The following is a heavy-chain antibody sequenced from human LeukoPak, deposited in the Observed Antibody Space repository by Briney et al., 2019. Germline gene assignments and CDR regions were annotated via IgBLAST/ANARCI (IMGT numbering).Heavy chain of an antibody. D-gene: IGHD3-22*01. CDR1: GYTFTSYY. Sequence: GASVKVSCKASGYTFTSYYMHWVRQAPGQGLEWMGIINPSGGSTSYAQKFQGRVTMTRDTSTSTVYMELSSLRSEDTAVYYCARDYPHDSSGYWRTNHDAFDIWGQGTMVTVSS. V-gene: IGHV1-46*01. CDR2: INPSGGST. J-gene: IGHJ3*02. CDR3: ARDYPHDSSGYWRTNHDAFDI.